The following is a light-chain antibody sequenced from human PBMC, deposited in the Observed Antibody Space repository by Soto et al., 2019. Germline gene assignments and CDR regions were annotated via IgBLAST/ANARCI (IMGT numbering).Light chain of an antibody. CDR1: QSISSW. CDR2: KAS. J-gene: IGKJ1*01. CDR3: QHYNTYPWA. Sequence: DIQMTQSPSILSASVGDRVTITCRASQSISSWLAGDQQKPGKAPNLLIYKASHLENGVPSRFSGSGSGTEFTLTISSLQPGDFATYYCQHYNTYPWAFGQGTKVDIK. V-gene: IGKV1-5*03.